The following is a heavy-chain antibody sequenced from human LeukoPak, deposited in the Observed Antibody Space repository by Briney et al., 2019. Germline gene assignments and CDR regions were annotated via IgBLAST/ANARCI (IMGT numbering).Heavy chain of an antibody. D-gene: IGHD6-13*01. CDR3: AGGRSSSWYSFLDY. Sequence: PSETLSLTCTASGGSISTYYWSWIRQPPGKGLEWIGYIYYSGSTNFNPSLTSRVTMSVDTSKNQFSLRLSSVTAADTAVYYCAGGRSSSWYSFLDYWGQGTLVTVSS. V-gene: IGHV4-59*01. CDR1: GGSISTYY. CDR2: IYYSGST. J-gene: IGHJ4*02.